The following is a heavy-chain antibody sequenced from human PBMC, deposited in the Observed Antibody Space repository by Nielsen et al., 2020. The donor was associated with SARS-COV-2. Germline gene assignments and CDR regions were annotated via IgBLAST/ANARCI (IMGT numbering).Heavy chain of an antibody. J-gene: IGHJ6*03. Sequence: GSLRLSCTVSGGSISSYYWSWIRQPPGKGLEWIGYIYYSGSTNYNPSLKSRVTISVDTSKNQFSLKLSSMTAADTAVYYCARDQLWSSGYMDVWGKGTTVTVSS. CDR2: IYYSGST. CDR3: ARDQLWSSGYMDV. V-gene: IGHV4-59*12. CDR1: GGSISSYY. D-gene: IGHD5-18*01.